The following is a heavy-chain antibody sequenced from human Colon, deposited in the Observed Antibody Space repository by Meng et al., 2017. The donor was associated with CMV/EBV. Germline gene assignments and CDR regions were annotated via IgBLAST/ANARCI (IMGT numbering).Heavy chain of an antibody. CDR1: GYTFTSYW. Sequence: GGSLRLSCRASGYTFTSYWIAWVRQMPGKGLEWMGIIYPSDSDTKYSPSFQGQVTISADKSINTAYLQWSSLKASDSAMYYGARLESLLDCWGQGTLVTVSS. J-gene: IGHJ4*02. CDR2: IYPSDSDT. V-gene: IGHV5-51*01. CDR3: ARLESLLDC.